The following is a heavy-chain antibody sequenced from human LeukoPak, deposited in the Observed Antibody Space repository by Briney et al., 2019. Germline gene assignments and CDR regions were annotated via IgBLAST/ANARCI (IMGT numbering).Heavy chain of an antibody. V-gene: IGHV3-11*06. CDR1: GFPFSEYS. J-gene: IGHJ6*03. D-gene: IGHD6-6*01. CDR3: ARGHSSSDYYYYYMDV. Sequence: GGSLRLSCAASGFPFSEYSMNWVRQAPGKGLEWISYIGISSGNTKYADSVKGRFTVSGDNAKNSLYLQMNSLRAEDTAVYYCARGHSSSDYYYYYMDVWGKGTTVTVSS. CDR2: IGISSGNT.